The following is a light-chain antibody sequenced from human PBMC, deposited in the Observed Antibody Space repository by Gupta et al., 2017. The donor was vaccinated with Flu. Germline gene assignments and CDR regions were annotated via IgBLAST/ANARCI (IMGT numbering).Light chain of an antibody. CDR3: QQYGSSQT. CDR1: QTVSSKN. J-gene: IGKJ1*01. CDR2: DAS. V-gene: IGKV3-20*01. Sequence: GESATLCCRASQTVSSKNLARYRQKTGQAPRLLIYDASSRATGIPDRFSGSGSGTDVTLTISRLEPADFAVYYCQQYGSSQTFGQGTRVAIK.